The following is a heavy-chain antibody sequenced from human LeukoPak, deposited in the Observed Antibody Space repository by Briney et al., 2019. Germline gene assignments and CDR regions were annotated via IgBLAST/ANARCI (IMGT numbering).Heavy chain of an antibody. Sequence: GASVKVSCKASGYTFTSYGISWVRQAPGQGLEWMGWISAYNGNTNYAQKLQGRVTMTTDTSTSTAYMELRSLRSDDTAVYYGSRDIVVVPAGGWFDPWGQGTLVTVSS. D-gene: IGHD2-2*01. V-gene: IGHV1-18*01. CDR2: ISAYNGNT. CDR1: GYTFTSYG. J-gene: IGHJ5*02. CDR3: SRDIVVVPAGGWFDP.